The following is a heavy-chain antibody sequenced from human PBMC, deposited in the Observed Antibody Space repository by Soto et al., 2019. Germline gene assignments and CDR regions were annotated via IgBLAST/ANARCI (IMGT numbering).Heavy chain of an antibody. Sequence: QLLLQESGPGLVKPSETLSLTCTVSGGSILDSTYYWAWIRQSPGKGLEWIGTIFYSGGTFYTPSLKSRDTMSVDTSNNQFSLKLSSLTAADTAVYYCASQASGYYYGWFDPWGQGTLVTVSS. CDR2: IFYSGGT. V-gene: IGHV4-39*01. J-gene: IGHJ5*02. CDR3: ASQASGYYYGWFDP. D-gene: IGHD3-22*01. CDR1: GGSILDSTYY.